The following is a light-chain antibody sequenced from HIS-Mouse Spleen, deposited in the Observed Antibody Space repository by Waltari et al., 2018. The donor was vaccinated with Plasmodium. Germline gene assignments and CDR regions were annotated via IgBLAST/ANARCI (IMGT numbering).Light chain of an antibody. CDR3: QQYNSYSYT. J-gene: IGKJ2*01. Sequence: DIQMTQSPSTLSASVRDRVPITCRASQSISSWFAWYQQKPGKAPKLLIYKASSLESGVPSRFSGSGSGTEFTLTISSLQPDDFATYYCQQYNSYSYTFGQGTKLEIK. CDR1: QSISSW. V-gene: IGKV1-5*03. CDR2: KAS.